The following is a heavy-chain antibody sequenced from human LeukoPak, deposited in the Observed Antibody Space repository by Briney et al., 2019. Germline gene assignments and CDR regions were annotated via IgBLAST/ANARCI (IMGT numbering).Heavy chain of an antibody. Sequence: NPGGSLRLSCAASGFTFSTYSVNWVRQAPGKGLEWVSSISSSSSYIYYADSVKGRFTISRDNAKNSLYLQMMSLRAEDTAVYYCARVLGEFFDPWGQGTLVTVSS. J-gene: IGHJ5*02. CDR1: GFTFSTYS. CDR3: ARVLGEFFDP. D-gene: IGHD3-16*01. CDR2: ISSSSSYI. V-gene: IGHV3-21*01.